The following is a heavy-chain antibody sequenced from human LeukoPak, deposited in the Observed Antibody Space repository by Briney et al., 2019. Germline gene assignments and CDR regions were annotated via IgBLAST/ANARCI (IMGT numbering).Heavy chain of an antibody. CDR3: ARGPHYDFWSGCWFDP. Sequence: SETLSLTCTVSGGSISSYYWSWIRQPAGKGLEWIGRIYTSGSTNYNPSLKSRVTMSVDTSKNQFSLKLSSVTAADTAVYYCARGPHYDFWSGCWFDPWGQGTLVTVSS. CDR2: IYTSGST. D-gene: IGHD3-3*01. V-gene: IGHV4-4*07. J-gene: IGHJ5*02. CDR1: GGSISSYY.